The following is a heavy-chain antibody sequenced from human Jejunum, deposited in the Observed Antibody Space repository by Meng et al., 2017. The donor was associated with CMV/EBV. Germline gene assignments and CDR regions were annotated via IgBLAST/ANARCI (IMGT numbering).Heavy chain of an antibody. V-gene: IGHV3-11*04. CDR1: GFTFSEYY. Sequence: SGFTFSEYYMTWIRQAPGKGLEWISYISSGETIKYYADSVEGRFTISRDDAKNSLYLQMNSLRAEDTAVYYCTRCRSRSCYRSSWAYWGQGTLVTVSS. CDR3: TRCRSRSCYRSSWAY. J-gene: IGHJ4*02. D-gene: IGHD6-13*01. CDR2: ISSGETIK.